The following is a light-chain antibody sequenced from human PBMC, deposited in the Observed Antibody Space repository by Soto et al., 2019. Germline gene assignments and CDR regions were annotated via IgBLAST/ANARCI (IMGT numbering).Light chain of an antibody. CDR3: QQSYVTPWT. Sequence: DIERSHPPYALSASVGGIVTISFRASQDISSSLNWYQHKSGKAPKLLIYAASGLHSGVPSRFSGSGSGTDFTLTISSLQPEDFATYYCQQSYVTPWTFGQGTKVDI. V-gene: IGKV1-39*01. CDR1: QDISSS. CDR2: AAS. J-gene: IGKJ1*01.